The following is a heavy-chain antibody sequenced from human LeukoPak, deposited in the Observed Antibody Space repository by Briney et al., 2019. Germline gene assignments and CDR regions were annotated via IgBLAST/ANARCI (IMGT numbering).Heavy chain of an antibody. CDR3: AKKPYLDY. V-gene: IGHV3-21*04. Sequence: GGSLRLSCAASGFTFSSYWMNWARQAPGKGLEWVSSISSSSSYIYYADSVKGRFTISRDNSKNTLYLQMNSLRAEDTAVYYCAKKPYLDYWGQGTLVTVSS. CDR2: ISSSSSYI. J-gene: IGHJ4*02. CDR1: GFTFSSYW. D-gene: IGHD1-14*01.